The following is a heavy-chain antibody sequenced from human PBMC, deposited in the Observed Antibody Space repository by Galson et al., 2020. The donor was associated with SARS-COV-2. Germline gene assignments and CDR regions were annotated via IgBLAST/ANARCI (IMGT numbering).Heavy chain of an antibody. D-gene: IGHD4-17*01. Sequence: QLGESLKISCASSGFTFSSYTMRWVRQAPDKVLEWGAVISYDGSTKYYADSVKGRFTISRDNSKNTLYLQMNSLRAEDTAVYYCARNGDSNWLDPWGQGTLVNVSS. V-gene: IGHV3-30*04. CDR2: ISYDGSTK. CDR3: ARNGDSNWLDP. CDR1: GFTFSSYT. J-gene: IGHJ5*02.